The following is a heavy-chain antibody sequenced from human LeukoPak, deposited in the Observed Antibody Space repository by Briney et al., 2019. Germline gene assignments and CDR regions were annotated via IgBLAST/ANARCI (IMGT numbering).Heavy chain of an antibody. CDR1: GLTLSNYW. Sequence: GGSLRLSCAVSGLTLSNYWMHWVRQAPGKGLEWVTLISYDGRFKYYADSVKGRFTISRDNSKYTLSLQMNSLSGEDTAVYFCARDHYYGSGSYRFDYWGQGTLVTVSS. J-gene: IGHJ4*02. CDR3: ARDHYYGSGSYRFDY. D-gene: IGHD3-10*01. V-gene: IGHV3-30*03. CDR2: ISYDGRFK.